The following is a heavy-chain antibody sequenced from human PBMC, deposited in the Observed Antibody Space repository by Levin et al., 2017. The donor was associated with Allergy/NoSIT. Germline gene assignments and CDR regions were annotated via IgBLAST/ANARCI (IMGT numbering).Heavy chain of an antibody. D-gene: IGHD2-8*01. V-gene: IGHV4-59*12. CDR3: ARRYCTPTSCFFDY. J-gene: IGHJ4*03. CDR2: IYYSGNT. CDR1: GGSISTYF. Sequence: MPSETLSLTCSVSGGSISTYFWSWIRQPPGKGLEWIGYIYYSGNTNYNPSLESRVTISIDTSNNQFSLKLRSVTAADTAVYYCARRYCTPTSCFFDYWGQGTLVTVSS.